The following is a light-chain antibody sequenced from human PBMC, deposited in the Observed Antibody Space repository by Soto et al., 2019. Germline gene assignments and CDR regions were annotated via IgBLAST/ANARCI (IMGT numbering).Light chain of an antibody. Sequence: QSALTQPASVSGSPGQSITISCTGTSSDVGGYNYVSWYQQHPGKAPKLMIYEVSSRPSGVSNRFSGSKSGNTASLTISGLQAEDEADYYCSSYTSISTFVFGTGTKLTVL. CDR3: SSYTSISTFV. V-gene: IGLV2-14*01. J-gene: IGLJ1*01. CDR2: EVS. CDR1: SSDVGGYNY.